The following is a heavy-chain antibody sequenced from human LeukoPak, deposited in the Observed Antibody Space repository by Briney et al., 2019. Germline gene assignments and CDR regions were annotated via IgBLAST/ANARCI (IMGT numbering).Heavy chain of an antibody. V-gene: IGHV1-2*02. CDR3: ARDYDILTGNWFDP. CDR1: GYTFTSYY. J-gene: IGHJ5*02. Sequence: GASVKVSCKASGYTFTSYYIHWVRQAPGQGLEWMGWFNPNSGGTNYAQKFQVRVTMTRDTSISTAYMELSRLRSDDTAVYYCARDYDILTGNWFDPWGQGTLVTVSS. CDR2: FNPNSGGT. D-gene: IGHD3-9*01.